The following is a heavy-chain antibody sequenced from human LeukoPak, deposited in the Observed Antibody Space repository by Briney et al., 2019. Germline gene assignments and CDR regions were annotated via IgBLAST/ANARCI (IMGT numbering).Heavy chain of an antibody. J-gene: IGHJ4*02. CDR1: GYSISSGYY. Sequence: SETLSLTCTVSGYSISSGYYWGWIRQPPGKGLEWIGSIYHSGSTYYNPSLKSRVTISVDTSKNQFSLKLSSVTAADTAVYYCARNRGYDSSGYYYVWGQGTLVTVSS. CDR2: IYHSGST. CDR3: ARNRGYDSSGYYYV. V-gene: IGHV4-38-2*02. D-gene: IGHD3-22*01.